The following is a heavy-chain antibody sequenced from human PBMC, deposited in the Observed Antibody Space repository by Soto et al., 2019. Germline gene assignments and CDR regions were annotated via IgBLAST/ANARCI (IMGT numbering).Heavy chain of an antibody. V-gene: IGHV1-69*02. J-gene: IGHJ4*02. CDR3: ASSYGSGYRAFDY. Sequence: QVQLVQSGAEVKRPGSSVKVSCKASGDTFTFYSINWVRQAPGLGLEWMGRINPILSMSNYAQRFQGRVTMTADKSTSTAYRKLSSMRSEDTAIYYCASSYGSGYRAFDYWGQGALVTVSS. D-gene: IGHD3-10*01. CDR2: INPILSMS. CDR1: GDTFTFYS.